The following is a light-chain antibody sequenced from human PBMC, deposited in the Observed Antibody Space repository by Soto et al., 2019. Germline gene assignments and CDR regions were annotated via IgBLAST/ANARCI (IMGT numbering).Light chain of an antibody. CDR3: AAWDDSLNGVV. V-gene: IGLV1-44*01. CDR2: SND. Sequence: QSVLTQPPSASGTPGQRVTISCSGSSSNIGGNTVNWYQQLPGTAPKLLISSNDQRPSGVPDRFSGSKSGTSASLAISGLESEDEADFYCAAWDDSLNGVVFGGGTKLTVL. CDR1: SSNIGGNT. J-gene: IGLJ2*01.